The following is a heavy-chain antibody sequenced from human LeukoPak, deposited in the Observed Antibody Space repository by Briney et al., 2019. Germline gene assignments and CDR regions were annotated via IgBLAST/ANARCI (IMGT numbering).Heavy chain of an antibody. CDR1: GFTFSSYA. V-gene: IGHV3-30-3*01. Sequence: GGSLRLSSTASGFTFSSYAMHWVRQAPGKGLEWVAVISYDGSNKYYAESVKGRFTVSRDNSKNTVNLQMNSLKPEDTAVYYCARGDSGSSHFEYWGQGTLVTVSS. J-gene: IGHJ4*02. CDR3: ARGDSGSSHFEY. D-gene: IGHD1-26*01. CDR2: ISYDGSNK.